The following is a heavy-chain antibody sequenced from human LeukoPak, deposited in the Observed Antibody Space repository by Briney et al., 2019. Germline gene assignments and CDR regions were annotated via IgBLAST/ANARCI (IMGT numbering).Heavy chain of an antibody. CDR3: AKGTTVTTPSGFDY. Sequence: GGSLRLSCAASGFTFDDYAMHWVRQAPGKGLEWVSFISWNSGTIAYAGSVKGRFTTSRDNAKNSLYLQMNSLRAEDTALYYCAKGTTVTTPSGFDYWGQGTLVTVSS. D-gene: IGHD4-17*01. CDR1: GFTFDDYA. J-gene: IGHJ4*02. CDR2: ISWNSGTI. V-gene: IGHV3-9*01.